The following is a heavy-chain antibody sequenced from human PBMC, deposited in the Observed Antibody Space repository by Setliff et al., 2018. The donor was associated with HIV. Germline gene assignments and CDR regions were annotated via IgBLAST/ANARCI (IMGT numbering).Heavy chain of an antibody. J-gene: IGHJ4*02. CDR3: ARSITMVRGIRQDYFDY. V-gene: IGHV4-39*07. Sequence: SETLSLTCNVSGDSISSSSHYWGWTRQAPGKGLEWIGSIYYRGSTYYNPSLKSRLTISVDMSKNQFSLKLRSVTAADTAAYFCARSITMVRGIRQDYFDYWGQGTLVTVSS. D-gene: IGHD3-10*01. CDR2: IYYRGST. CDR1: GDSISSSSHY.